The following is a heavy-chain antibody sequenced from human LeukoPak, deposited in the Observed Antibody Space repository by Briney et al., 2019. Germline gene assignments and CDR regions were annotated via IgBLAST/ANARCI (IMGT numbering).Heavy chain of an antibody. J-gene: IGHJ5*02. CDR1: GGSISSGRYY. D-gene: IGHD1-26*01. Sequence: SQTLSLTCTVSGGSISSGRYYWSWIRQPAGKELEWIGRMYTSGSTSYNRSLNSRVTISVDRSKNQFSLMLRSVTAADTAVYYCARAVGSSESNWFDPWGQGTLATVSS. CDR3: ARAVGSSESNWFDP. CDR2: MYTSGST. V-gene: IGHV4-61*02.